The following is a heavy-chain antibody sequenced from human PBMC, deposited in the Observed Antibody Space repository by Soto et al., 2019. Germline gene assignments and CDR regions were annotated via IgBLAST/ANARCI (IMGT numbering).Heavy chain of an antibody. J-gene: IGHJ2*01. CDR1: AGSFSHYY. Sequence: PSETLSLTCAVYAGSFSHYYWNWIRQSPGKGLEWIGKIKHSGSSNYNPSLRSRVSISVDMSKNQFSLRLTSVTAADTAVYYCARADGPPYGGYGPWYFDLWGRGTLVTVSS. CDR3: ARADGPPYGGYGPWYFDL. D-gene: IGHD5-12*01. V-gene: IGHV4-34*01. CDR2: IKHSGSS.